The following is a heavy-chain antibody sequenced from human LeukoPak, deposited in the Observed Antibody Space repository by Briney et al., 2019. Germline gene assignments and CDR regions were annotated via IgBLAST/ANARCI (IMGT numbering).Heavy chain of an antibody. J-gene: IGHJ4*02. D-gene: IGHD1-26*01. V-gene: IGHV3-30*04. CDR2: ISYDGSNK. CDR1: GFTFSSYA. Sequence: GGSLRLSCAASGFTFSSYAMHWVRQAPGKGLEWVALISYDGSNKYYADSVRGRFTISRDNSKNTLYLQMNSLRAEDTAVYYCARFYANEWELPHWGQGTLVTVSS. CDR3: ARFYANEWELPH.